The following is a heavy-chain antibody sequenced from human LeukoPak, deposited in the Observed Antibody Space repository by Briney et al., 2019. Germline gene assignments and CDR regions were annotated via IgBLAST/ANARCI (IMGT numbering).Heavy chain of an antibody. CDR1: GFTFSSYW. CDR2: IKQDGSEK. D-gene: IGHD3-22*01. J-gene: IGHJ4*02. V-gene: IGHV3-7*03. CDR3: AKGAAFYYDSSGYIDY. Sequence: GGSLRLSCAASGFTFSSYWMSWVRQAPGKGLEWVANIKQDGSEKYYVDSVKGRFTISRDNAKNSLYLQMNSLRAEDTAVYYCAKGAAFYYDSSGYIDYWGQGTLVTVST.